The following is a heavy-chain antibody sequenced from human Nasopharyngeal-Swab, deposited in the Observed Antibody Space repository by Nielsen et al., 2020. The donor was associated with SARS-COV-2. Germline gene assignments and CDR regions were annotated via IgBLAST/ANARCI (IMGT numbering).Heavy chain of an antibody. J-gene: IGHJ6*02. CDR3: TRAATLYYGMDV. D-gene: IGHD2-15*01. CDR1: GFTFSNAW. V-gene: IGHV3-15*01. Sequence: GESLKISCAASGFTFSNAWMSWVRQAPGKGLEWVGRIKSKTDGGTTEYAASVKGRFTISRDDSKSIAYLQMNSLKTEDTAVYYCTRAATLYYGMDVWGQGTMVTVSS. CDR2: IKSKTDGGTT.